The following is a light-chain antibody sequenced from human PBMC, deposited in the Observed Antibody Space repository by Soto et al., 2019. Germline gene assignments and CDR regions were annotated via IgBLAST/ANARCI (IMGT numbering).Light chain of an antibody. CDR1: QSVSSN. J-gene: IGKJ5*01. CDR2: DAS. Sequence: EIVLTQSPATLSLSPGERATLSCGASQSVSSNYLAWYQQRPGLAPRLLIYDASNRATGIPARFSGSGSGTEFTLTISSLQSEDFAVYYCQQYNNWPPITFGQGTRLEIK. V-gene: IGKV3D-15*01. CDR3: QQYNNWPPIT.